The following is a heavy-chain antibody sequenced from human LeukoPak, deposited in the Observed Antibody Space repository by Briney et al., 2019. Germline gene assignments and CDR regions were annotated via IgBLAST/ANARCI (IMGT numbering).Heavy chain of an antibody. CDR1: GFTFNSYA. D-gene: IGHD2-21*01. CDR3: AKDFRIGYSAHFDY. J-gene: IGHJ4*02. Sequence: PGGSLRLSCAASGFTFNSYAMSWVRQTPGKGLEWVSGVSGSGDSTHYADSVKGRFSISRDNSKNTLYLQMNSLRGEDTAVYYCAKDFRIGYSAHFDYWGQGALVTVSS. CDR2: VSGSGDST. V-gene: IGHV3-23*01.